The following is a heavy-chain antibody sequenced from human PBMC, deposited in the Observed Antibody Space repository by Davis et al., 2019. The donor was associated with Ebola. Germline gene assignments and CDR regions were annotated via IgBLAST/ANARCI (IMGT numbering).Heavy chain of an antibody. J-gene: IGHJ6*04. CDR2: ISSSSSYI. CDR1: GFTFSSYA. CDR3: ARDRGYSNYNPAGYYYGMDV. D-gene: IGHD4-11*01. V-gene: IGHV3-21*04. Sequence: PGGSLRLSCAASGFTFSSYAMHWVRQAPGKGLEWVSSISSSSSYIYYADSVKGRFTISRDNAKNSLYLQMNSLRSEDTAVYYCARDRGYSNYNPAGYYYGMDVWGKGTTVTVSS.